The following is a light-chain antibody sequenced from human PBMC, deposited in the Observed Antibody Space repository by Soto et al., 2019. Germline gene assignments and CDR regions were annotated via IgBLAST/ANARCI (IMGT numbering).Light chain of an antibody. V-gene: IGLV2-14*01. CDR1: SSDVGGYNY. J-gene: IGLJ3*02. CDR2: DVS. CDR3: RSYTSSSTQGV. Sequence: QSALTQPASVSGSPGQSITISCTGTSSDVGGYNYVSWYQQHPGKAPKLMIYDVSNRPSGVSNRFSGSKSGNTASLTISGLQAEDGADYYCRSYTSSSTQGVFGGGTKLTVL.